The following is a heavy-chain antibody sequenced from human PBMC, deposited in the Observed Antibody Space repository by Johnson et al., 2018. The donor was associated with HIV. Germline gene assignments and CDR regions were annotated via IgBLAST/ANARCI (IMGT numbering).Heavy chain of an antibody. J-gene: IGHJ3*02. Sequence: QVQLVESGGGLVKPGGSLRLSCAASGFSVSTYDMHWVRQATGKGLEWVAFIRYDGSNKYYADSLKGRFTISRDNARNSLYLQMDSLRPGDSAVYYCARDGVYSSPHDAFDIWGQGTMVTVSP. CDR2: IRYDGSNK. CDR1: GFSVSTYD. V-gene: IGHV3-30*02. D-gene: IGHD6-13*01. CDR3: ARDGVYSSPHDAFDI.